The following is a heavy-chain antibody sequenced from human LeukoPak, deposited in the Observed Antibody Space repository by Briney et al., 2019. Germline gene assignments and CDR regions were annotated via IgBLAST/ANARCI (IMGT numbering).Heavy chain of an antibody. CDR3: ARGRNAPWYCSSTSCSSNHYFDY. CDR1: SGSFSGYY. V-gene: IGHV4-34*01. CDR2: INHSGSA. D-gene: IGHD2-2*01. Sequence: SETLPLTCAVYSGSFSGYYWSWIRQPPGKGLEWIGEINHSGSANYNPSLKSRVTISVDTSKNQFSLKLSSVTAADTAVYYCARGRNAPWYCSSTSCSSNHYFDYWGQGTLVNVSS. J-gene: IGHJ4*02.